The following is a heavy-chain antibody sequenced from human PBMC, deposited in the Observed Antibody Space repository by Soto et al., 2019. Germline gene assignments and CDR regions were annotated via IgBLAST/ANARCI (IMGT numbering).Heavy chain of an antibody. CDR1: GGSITSFY. D-gene: IGHD3-9*01. CDR2: IYSGGST. V-gene: IGHV4-4*07. CDR3: ARSHYFDYYYGMDV. Sequence: SETLSLTCTVSGGSITSFYWQWIRQPAGKELEWIGRIYSGGSTNYNPSLKSRVTMSIDTSKKHFSLRLSSVTAADTAVYYCARSHYFDYYYGMDVWGQGTTVTVSS. J-gene: IGHJ6*02.